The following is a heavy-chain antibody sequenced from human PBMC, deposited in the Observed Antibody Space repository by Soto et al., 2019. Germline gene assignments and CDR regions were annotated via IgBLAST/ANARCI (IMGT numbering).Heavy chain of an antibody. V-gene: IGHV1-46*01. Sequence: GASVKVSCKASGYTFTSSYMHWVRQAPGQGLEWMGIINPSGGSTSYAQKFQGRVTMTRDTSTSTVYMELSSLRSEDTAVYYCARDMSSSIKYHYYGMDVRGQGTTVTVSS. CDR2: INPSGGST. CDR3: ARDMSSSIKYHYYGMDV. D-gene: IGHD6-6*01. CDR1: GYTFTSSY. J-gene: IGHJ6*02.